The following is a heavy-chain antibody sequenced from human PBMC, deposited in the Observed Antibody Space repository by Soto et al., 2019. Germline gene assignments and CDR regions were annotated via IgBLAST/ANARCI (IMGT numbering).Heavy chain of an antibody. CDR1: GFTFSGYW. CDR2: IKQDGSET. CDR3: AREFHRPFDS. Sequence: GGSLRLSCAASGFTFSGYWMSWVRQAPGKGLEWVANIKQDGSETYYVDSVKGRFTISRDNAKNSLFLQMISLRADDTAVYHCAREFHRPFDSWGQGALVTVSS. J-gene: IGHJ4*02. D-gene: IGHD6-6*01. V-gene: IGHV3-7*04.